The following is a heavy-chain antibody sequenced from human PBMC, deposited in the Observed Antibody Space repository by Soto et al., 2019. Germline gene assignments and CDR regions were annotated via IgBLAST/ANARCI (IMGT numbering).Heavy chain of an antibody. CDR1: GGSISSSSYF. D-gene: IGHD3-22*01. V-gene: IGHV4-39*01. CDR3: ASLDSSGYIAFDY. Sequence: SETLSLTCTVSGGSISSSSYFWAWVRQSPAKGLEWIGSIYYSGSTYYNPSLKSRVTISVDTSKNQFSLKLSSVTAADTAVYYCASLDSSGYIAFDYWGQGTLVTVSS. J-gene: IGHJ4*02. CDR2: IYYSGST.